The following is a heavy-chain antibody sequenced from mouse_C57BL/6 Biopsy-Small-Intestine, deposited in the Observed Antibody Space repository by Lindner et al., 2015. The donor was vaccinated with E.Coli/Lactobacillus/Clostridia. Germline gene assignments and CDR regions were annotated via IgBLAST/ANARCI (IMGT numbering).Heavy chain of an antibody. CDR2: IDPSNGGI. V-gene: IGHV1-19*01. Sequence: VQLQESGPVLVKPGASVKMSCKASGYTFTDYYMNWVKQSQGKSLEWIGVIDPSNGGISYNQKFKGKATLTVDKSSRTAYMDLNSLTSEDSAVYYCSRGGLNYYGSFDYWGQGTTLTVSS. J-gene: IGHJ2*01. D-gene: IGHD1-1*01. CDR1: GYTFTDYY. CDR3: SRGGLNYYGSFDY.